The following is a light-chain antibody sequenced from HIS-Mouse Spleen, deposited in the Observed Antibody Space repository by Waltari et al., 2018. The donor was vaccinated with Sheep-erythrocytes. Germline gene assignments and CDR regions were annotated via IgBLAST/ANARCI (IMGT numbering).Light chain of an antibody. CDR1: SSDVGGYNY. J-gene: IGLJ1*01. CDR2: DVS. CDR3: CSYAGSYNHV. V-gene: IGLV2-11*01. Sequence: QSALTQPRSVSGSPGQSVTISCTGTSSDVGGYNYVSWYQQHPGKAPKLMIYDVSKRPYGFPDRFSGSKSGNPASLTISGLQAEDEADYYCCSYAGSYNHVFATGTKVTVL.